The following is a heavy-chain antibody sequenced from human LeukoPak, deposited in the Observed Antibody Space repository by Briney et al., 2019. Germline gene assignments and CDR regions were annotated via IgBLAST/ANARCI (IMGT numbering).Heavy chain of an antibody. CDR1: GFTFRSYA. Sequence: GGSLRLSCAASGFTFRSYAMSWVRQAPGKGLEWVSAISGSGGSTYYADSVKGRFTISRDNSKNTLYLQMNSLRAEDTAVYYCAIDDRAPRAAAAGYFDYWGQGTLVTVSS. CDR3: AIDDRAPRAAAAGYFDY. CDR2: ISGSGGST. D-gene: IGHD6-13*01. V-gene: IGHV3-23*01. J-gene: IGHJ4*02.